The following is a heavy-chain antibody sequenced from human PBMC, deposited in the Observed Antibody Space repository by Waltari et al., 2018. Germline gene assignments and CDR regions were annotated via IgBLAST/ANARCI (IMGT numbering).Heavy chain of an antibody. CDR3: ARGSSSPVYYYYGMDV. J-gene: IGHJ6*02. CDR1: GGSFSGSY. Sequence: QVQLQQWGAGLLKPSETLSLTCAVYGGSFSGSYWSWIRQPPGKGLEWIGEINHSGSTNYNPSLKSRVTISVDTSKNQFSLKLSSVTAADTAVYYCARGSSSPVYYYYGMDVWGQGTTVTVSS. CDR2: INHSGST. D-gene: IGHD6-6*01. V-gene: IGHV4-34*01.